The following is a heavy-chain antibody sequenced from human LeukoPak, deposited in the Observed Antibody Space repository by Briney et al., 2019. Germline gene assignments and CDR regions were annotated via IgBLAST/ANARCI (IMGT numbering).Heavy chain of an antibody. J-gene: IGHJ4*02. V-gene: IGHV3-7*04. Sequence: PGGSLRLSCAASGFTFDTYWMSWVRQAPGKGLEWVANIKQDGSEKDYVDSVKGRFTTSRDNAKNSLYLQMNSLRAEDTGVYYCARGDTQSKYRQFDSWGQGSLVIVSS. CDR2: IKQDGSEK. D-gene: IGHD3-16*02. CDR3: ARGDTQSKYRQFDS. CDR1: GFTFDTYW.